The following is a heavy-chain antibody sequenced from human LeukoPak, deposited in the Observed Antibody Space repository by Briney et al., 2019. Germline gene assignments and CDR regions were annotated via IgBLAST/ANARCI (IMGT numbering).Heavy chain of an antibody. Sequence: GGSLRLSCAASGFTFSSYWMHWVRQAPGKGLEWVSAISGSGGSTYYADSVKGRFTISRDNSKNTLYLQMNSLRAEDTAVYYCANGRYYYDSSGFDYWGQGTLVTVSS. CDR1: GFTFSSYW. V-gene: IGHV3-23*01. CDR3: ANGRYYYDSSGFDY. J-gene: IGHJ4*02. CDR2: ISGSGGST. D-gene: IGHD3-22*01.